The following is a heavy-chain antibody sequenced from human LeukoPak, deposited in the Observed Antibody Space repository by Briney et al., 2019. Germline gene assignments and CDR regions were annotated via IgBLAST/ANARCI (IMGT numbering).Heavy chain of an antibody. CDR1: GFTVSSNE. V-gene: IGHV3-38-3*01. Sequence: GGSLRLSCAASGFTVSSNEMSWVRQAPGKGLEWVSSISGGSTYYADSRKGRFTISRDNSKNTLYLQMNSLRAEDTAVYYCAREGQDIVVVPAAMHLDYWGQGTLVTVSS. J-gene: IGHJ4*02. CDR3: AREGQDIVVVPAAMHLDY. CDR2: ISGGST. D-gene: IGHD2-2*01.